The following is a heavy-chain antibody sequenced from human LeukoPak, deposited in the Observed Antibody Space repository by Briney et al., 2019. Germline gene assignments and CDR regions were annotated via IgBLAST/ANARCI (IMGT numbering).Heavy chain of an antibody. CDR3: VRVLRAASWRSYDY. V-gene: IGHV4-61*01. D-gene: IGHD5-18*01. J-gene: IGHJ4*02. Sequence: SETLSLTCTVSGDSVSNSLYYWSWIRQPPGKGLEWIGYIYYNGGTNYNPSLKSRVTISIDTSTNQFSLRLNSMAAADTAVYYCVRVLRAASWRSYDYWGQGSLVTVSS. CDR1: GDSVSNSLYY. CDR2: IYYNGGT.